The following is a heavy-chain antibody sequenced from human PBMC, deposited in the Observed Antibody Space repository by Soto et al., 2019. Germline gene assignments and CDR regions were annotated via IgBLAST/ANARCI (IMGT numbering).Heavy chain of an antibody. CDR1: GFTFSSYA. CDR3: ARGRFYYDSSGPTLYFDY. V-gene: IGHV3-64*01. Sequence: PGGSLRLSCAASGFTFSSYAMHWVRQAPGKGLEYVSAISSNGGSTYYANSVKGRFTISRDNSKNTLYLQMGSLRAEDMAVYYCARGRFYYDSSGPTLYFDYWGQGTLVTVSS. CDR2: ISSNGGST. J-gene: IGHJ4*02. D-gene: IGHD3-22*01.